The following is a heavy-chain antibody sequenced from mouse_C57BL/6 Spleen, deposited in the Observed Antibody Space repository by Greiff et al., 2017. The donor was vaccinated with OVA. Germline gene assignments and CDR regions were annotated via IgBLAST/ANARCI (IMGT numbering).Heavy chain of an antibody. CDR2: IYYSGTI. V-gene: IGHV3-5*01. CDR1: GISITTGNYR. CDR3: ARDEAYYGSSYWYFEV. J-gene: IGHJ1*03. D-gene: IGHD1-1*01. Sequence: DVQLQESGPGLVKPSQTVFLTCTVTGISITTGNYRWSWIRQFPGNTLEWIGYIYYSGTITYNPSLTSRTTITRDTPKNQFFLEMNSLTAEDTATYYCARDEAYYGSSYWYFEVWGTGTTVTVSS.